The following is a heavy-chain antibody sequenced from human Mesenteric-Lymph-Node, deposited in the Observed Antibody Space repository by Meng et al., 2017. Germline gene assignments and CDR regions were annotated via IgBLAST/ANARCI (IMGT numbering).Heavy chain of an antibody. J-gene: IGHJ4*02. CDR1: GGSFSGYY. Sequence: QVQLQQWGAGLLKPSETLSLTCAVYGGSFSGYYWSWIRQPPGKGLEWIGYIYNSGSTNYSPSLKSRVTISADTSKNQFSLNLSSVTAADTAVYYCARYSVAGDYWGQGTLVTVSS. D-gene: IGHD6-13*01. V-gene: IGHV4-34*11. CDR2: IYNSGST. CDR3: ARYSVAGDY.